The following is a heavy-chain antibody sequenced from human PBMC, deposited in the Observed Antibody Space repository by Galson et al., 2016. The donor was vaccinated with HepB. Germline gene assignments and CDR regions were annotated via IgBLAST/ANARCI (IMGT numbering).Heavy chain of an antibody. CDR2: INPSGGST. J-gene: IGHJ4*02. CDR3: AREGSVTSFFDS. Sequence: SVKVSCKASGYTFTSYYIHWVRQAPGQGLEWMGIINPSGGSTSYAQKFQGRIAMTRDTSTSTVYMELSSLRSEDSAVYYCAREGSVTSFFDSWGQGAVVT. CDR1: GYTFTSYY. V-gene: IGHV1-46*01. D-gene: IGHD2-2*01.